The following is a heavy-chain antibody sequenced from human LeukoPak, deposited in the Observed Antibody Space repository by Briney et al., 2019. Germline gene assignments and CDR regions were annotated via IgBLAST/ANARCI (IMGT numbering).Heavy chain of an antibody. CDR1: GFTFSSYW. V-gene: IGHV3-74*01. Sequence: QAGGSLRLSCAASGFTFSSYWMHWVRRAPGKGLVWVSRIYTGATYYADSVKGRFPISRDNAKNTLYLQLNSLRAEDTAVYYCVRGETGYGNFDYWGQGTLVTVSS. D-gene: IGHD3-9*01. CDR2: IYTGAT. J-gene: IGHJ4*02. CDR3: VRGETGYGNFDY.